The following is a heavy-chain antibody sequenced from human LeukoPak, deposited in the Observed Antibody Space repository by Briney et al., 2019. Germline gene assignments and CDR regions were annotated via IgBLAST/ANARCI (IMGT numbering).Heavy chain of an antibody. CDR1: GGSISSYY. Sequence: NASATLSLTCTVSGGSISSYYWSWIRQSPGKGLEWIANIFYSGSPNYNPSLRSRVTTSFDTSKNQFSLKLSSVTAADTAVYFCARVRHIAAAGTYDYWGQGTLVTVSS. CDR2: IFYSGSP. CDR3: ARVRHIAAAGTYDY. V-gene: IGHV4-59*08. J-gene: IGHJ4*02. D-gene: IGHD6-13*01.